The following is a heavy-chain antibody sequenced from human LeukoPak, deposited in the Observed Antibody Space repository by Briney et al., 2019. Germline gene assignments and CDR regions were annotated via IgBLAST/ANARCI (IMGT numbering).Heavy chain of an antibody. Sequence: ASVKVSCKASGYSFTGYYMHWVRQAPGQGLEWMGWINPKGGGTNCAQNFLGRVTMTRDTSISTAYMELSSLRSDDTAVYYCARFTPAVAATGLVNDYWGQGTLVTVSS. V-gene: IGHV1-2*02. CDR1: GYSFTGYY. CDR3: ARFTPAVAATGLVNDY. J-gene: IGHJ4*02. D-gene: IGHD2-15*01. CDR2: INPKGGGT.